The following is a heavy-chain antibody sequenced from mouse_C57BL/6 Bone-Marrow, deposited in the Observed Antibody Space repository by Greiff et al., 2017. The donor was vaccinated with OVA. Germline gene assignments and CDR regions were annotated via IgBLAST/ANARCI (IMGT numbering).Heavy chain of an antibody. CDR3: AGRRHAIDS. Sequence: QVQLQQSGAELMKPGASVKLSCKATGYTFTGYWIEWVKQRPGHGLEWIGEILPGSGSTNYNEKFKGKATLTADTSSNTAYMQLSSLTTEDSALYYCAGRRHAIDSWGQGASVTVSS. V-gene: IGHV1-9*01. CDR2: ILPGSGST. CDR1: GYTFTGYW. J-gene: IGHJ4*01.